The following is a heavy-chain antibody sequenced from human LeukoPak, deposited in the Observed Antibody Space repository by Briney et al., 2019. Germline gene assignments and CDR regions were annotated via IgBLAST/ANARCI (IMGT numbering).Heavy chain of an antibody. D-gene: IGHD4-17*01. CDR3: ARHAPMTTYDY. J-gene: IGHJ4*02. CDR1: GGSISSYH. CDR2: ISYSGST. V-gene: IGHV4-59*08. Sequence: SETLSLTCTVSGGSISSYHWSWIRQPPGKELEWIGYISYSGSTSYSPSLKSRVTISVDTSKNQFSLKLSSVTAADTAVYYCARHAPMTTYDYWGQGTLVTVSS.